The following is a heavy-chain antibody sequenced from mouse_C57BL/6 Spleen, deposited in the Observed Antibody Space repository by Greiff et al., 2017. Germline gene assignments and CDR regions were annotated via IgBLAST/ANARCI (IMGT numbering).Heavy chain of an antibody. CDR1: GFTFSDYG. D-gene: IGHD2-5*01. J-gene: IGHJ1*03. CDR3: ARGYSSLYWYFDV. V-gene: IGHV5-17*01. CDR2: ISSGSSTI. Sequence: EVKLVESGGGLVKPGGSLKLSCAASGFTFSDYGMHWVRQAPEKGLEWFAYISSGSSTIYYADTVKGRFTISRDNAKNTLFLQMTSLRSEDTAMYYCARGYSSLYWYFDVWGTGTTVTVSS.